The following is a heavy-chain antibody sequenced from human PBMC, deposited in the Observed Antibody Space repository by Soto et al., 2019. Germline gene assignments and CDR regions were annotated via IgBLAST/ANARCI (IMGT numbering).Heavy chain of an antibody. Sequence: GGSLRLCCAASGFTFSSYVMHWVRQAPGKGLEGVAVIWHDGSTKYYADSVKGRFTISRATSNNTLHLLMSSMRAEATAVYYCARSGTVVTRDAFDIWGQGTMVTVSS. J-gene: IGHJ3*02. CDR1: GFTFSSYV. V-gene: IGHV3-33*01. CDR2: IWHDGSTK. CDR3: ARSGTVVTRDAFDI. D-gene: IGHD2-21*02.